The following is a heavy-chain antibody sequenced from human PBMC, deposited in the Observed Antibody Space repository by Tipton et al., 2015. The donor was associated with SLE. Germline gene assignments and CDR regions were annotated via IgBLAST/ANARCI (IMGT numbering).Heavy chain of an antibody. Sequence: SLRLSCAASGFSFSEKGMHWVRQAPGKGLEWVAVIWHDGSNEYYGDYVKGRFTISRDNSKNMLYLQMDSLRPEDTAVYYCAKDAWYGSGWYDSWGQGTLVTVSS. V-gene: IGHV3-33*06. J-gene: IGHJ5*01. CDR1: GFSFSEKG. CDR3: AKDAWYGSGWYDS. D-gene: IGHD6-19*01. CDR2: IWHDGSNE.